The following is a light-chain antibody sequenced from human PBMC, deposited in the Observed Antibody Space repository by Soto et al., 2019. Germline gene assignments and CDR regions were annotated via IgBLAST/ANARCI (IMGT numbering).Light chain of an antibody. J-gene: IGKJ2*01. CDR2: GAS. CDR3: LQDYNYPYT. Sequence: AIQMTQSPSSLSASVGDRVTITCRASQGIRSDLGWYQQKPGKAPKFLIYGASSLQSSVPSRFSGSGSGTDFTLTISSLQPEDFATHYCLQDYNYPYTFGQGTKLEVK. V-gene: IGKV1-6*01. CDR1: QGIRSD.